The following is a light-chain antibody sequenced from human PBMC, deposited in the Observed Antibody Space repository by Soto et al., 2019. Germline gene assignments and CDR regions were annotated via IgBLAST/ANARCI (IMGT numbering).Light chain of an antibody. CDR2: AAS. CDR1: QGISSY. V-gene: IGKV1-8*01. J-gene: IGKJ2*01. Sequence: AIRMTQSPSSFSASTGDRVTITCRASQGISSYLAWYQQKPGKAPKLLIYAASTLQSGVPSRFSGSGSGTDFTPTISCLQSEDFATYYCQQYYSYPPSFGQGTKLEIK. CDR3: QQYYSYPPS.